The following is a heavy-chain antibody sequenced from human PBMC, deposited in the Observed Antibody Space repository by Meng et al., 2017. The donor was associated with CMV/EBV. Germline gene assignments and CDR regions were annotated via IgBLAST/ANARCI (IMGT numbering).Heavy chain of an antibody. Sequence: SETLSLTCAVYGGSFSGYYWRWIRQPPGKGLEWIGEINHSGSTNYNPSLKSRVTISVDTSKNQFSLKLSSVTAADTAVYYCARYGMGAPAFGDHYYYGMDVWGQGTTVTVSS. D-gene: IGHD2-2*01. V-gene: IGHV4-34*01. CDR2: INHSGST. CDR3: ARYGMGAPAFGDHYYYGMDV. J-gene: IGHJ6*02. CDR1: GGSFSGYY.